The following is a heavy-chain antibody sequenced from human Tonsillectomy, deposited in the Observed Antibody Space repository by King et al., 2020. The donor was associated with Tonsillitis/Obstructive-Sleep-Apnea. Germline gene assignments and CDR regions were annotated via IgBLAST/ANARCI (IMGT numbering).Heavy chain of an antibody. J-gene: IGHJ4*02. V-gene: IGHV2-5*02. CDR2: IYWDEDK. CDR1: GFSLSTSGMG. CDR3: AHSFYDTSSSGYFAH. D-gene: IGHD2/OR15-2a*01. Sequence: TLQESGPTLVKPTETLTLTGTFSGFSLSTSGMGVGWIRQPPGKALEGLALIYWDEDKPYSPSLKSRHTITKDTSRNQVVLTMTHVDHEDTGTYYCAHSFYDTSSSGYFAHWGEGTLVTVS.